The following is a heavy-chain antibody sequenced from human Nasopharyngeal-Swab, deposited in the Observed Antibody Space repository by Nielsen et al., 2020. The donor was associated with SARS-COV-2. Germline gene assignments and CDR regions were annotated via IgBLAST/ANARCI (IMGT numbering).Heavy chain of an antibody. CDR3: ARDYASGYCYYGMDV. D-gene: IGHD4-17*01. Sequence: SGPTLVKPTQTLTLTCTFSGFSLSTSGMCVSWIRQPPGKALEWLALIDWDDDKYYSTSLKTRLTISKDTSKNQVVLTMTNMDPVDTATYYCARDYASGYCYYGMDVWGQGTTVTVSS. J-gene: IGHJ6*02. V-gene: IGHV2-70*01. CDR2: IDWDDDK. CDR1: GFSLSTSGMC.